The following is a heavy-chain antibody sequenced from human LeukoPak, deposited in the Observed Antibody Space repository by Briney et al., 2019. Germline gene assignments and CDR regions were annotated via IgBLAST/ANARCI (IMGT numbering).Heavy chain of an antibody. V-gene: IGHV3-21*01. CDR1: GFTFSSYS. Sequence: AGGSLRLSCAASGFTFSSYSMNWVRQVPGKGLEWVSSISSSSSYIYYADSVKGRFTISRDNAKNSLYLQMNSLRAEDTAVYYCARLGGYSKSFDYWGQGTLVTVSS. D-gene: IGHD4-11*01. J-gene: IGHJ4*02. CDR2: ISSSSSYI. CDR3: ARLGGYSKSFDY.